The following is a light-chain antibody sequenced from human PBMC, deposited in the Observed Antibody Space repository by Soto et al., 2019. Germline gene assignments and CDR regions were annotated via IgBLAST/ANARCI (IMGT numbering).Light chain of an antibody. CDR3: QQYMSSVT. V-gene: IGKV3-20*01. J-gene: IGKJ1*01. CDR2: GAS. CDR1: QSVDSTF. Sequence: EIVLTQSPGSLSLSPGQRATLSCRASQSVDSTFFAWYQKKPGQAPRLLIYGASKRDTGVPDRFSGSGSGTDFTLTISRLEHEDLAVYYCQQYMSSVTFGQGTKVEI.